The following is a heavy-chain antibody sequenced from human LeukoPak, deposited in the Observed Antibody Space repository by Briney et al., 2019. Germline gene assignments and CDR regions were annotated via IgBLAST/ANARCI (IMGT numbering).Heavy chain of an antibody. CDR2: INPNSGGT. D-gene: IGHD6-13*01. CDR1: GYTFTGYY. CDR3: ARGRYSSSWYSNWFDP. V-gene: IGHV1-2*02. J-gene: IGHJ5*02. Sequence: GASVKVSCKASGYTFTGYYMHWVRQAPGQGLEWMGWINPNSGGTNYAQKFQGRVTMTRDTSISTAYMELSRLRSDDTAVYYCARGRYSSSWYSNWFDPWGQGTLVTVSS.